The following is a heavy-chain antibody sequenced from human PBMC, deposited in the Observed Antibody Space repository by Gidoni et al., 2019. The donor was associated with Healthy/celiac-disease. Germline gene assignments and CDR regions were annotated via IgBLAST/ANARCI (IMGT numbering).Heavy chain of an antibody. CDR2: FDPEDGET. Sequence: QVQLVQSGAEVKKPGASVKVSCKVSGYTLTELSMHWVRQAPGKGLEWMGGFDPEDGETSYEQKFQGRVTMTEETSTDTAYMELSSLRSEDTAVYYCATWDSSSCTHDYWGQGTLVTVSS. CDR1: GYTLTELS. J-gene: IGHJ4*02. V-gene: IGHV1-24*01. CDR3: ATWDSSSCTHDY. D-gene: IGHD6-13*01.